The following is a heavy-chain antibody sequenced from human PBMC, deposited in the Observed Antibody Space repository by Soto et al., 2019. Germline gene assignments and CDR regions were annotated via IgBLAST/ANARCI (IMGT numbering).Heavy chain of an antibody. V-gene: IGHV4-59*01. Sequence: QVQLQESGPGLVKPSETLSLTCTVSGGSISSYYWSWIRQPPGKGLEWIGYIYYSGSTNYNPSLKGRVTISVDTSKNQFSLKLSSVTAADTAVYYCARDVGGWFDPWGQGTLVTVSS. CDR1: GGSISSYY. CDR2: IYYSGST. J-gene: IGHJ5*02. CDR3: ARDVGGWFDP. D-gene: IGHD2-15*01.